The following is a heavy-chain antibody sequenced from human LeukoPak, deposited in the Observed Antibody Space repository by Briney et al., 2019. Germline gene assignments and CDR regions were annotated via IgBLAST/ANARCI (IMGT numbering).Heavy chain of an antibody. CDR1: GFTFSSYW. CDR2: INSDGSST. Sequence: GGSLRLSCAASGFTFSSYWMHWVRQAPGKGLVWVSRINSDGSSTSYADSVKGRFTISRDNAKNTLYLQMNSLRAEDTAVYYCARVRFWSGHYYYGMDVWGQGTTVAVSS. V-gene: IGHV3-74*01. D-gene: IGHD3-3*01. J-gene: IGHJ6*02. CDR3: ARVRFWSGHYYYGMDV.